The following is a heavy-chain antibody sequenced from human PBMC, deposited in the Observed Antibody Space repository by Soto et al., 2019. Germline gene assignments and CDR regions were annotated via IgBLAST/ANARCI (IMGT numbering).Heavy chain of an antibody. CDR1: GFIFNNYG. CDR3: TTGCGSGFDLCGS. CDR2: ISEDGSRK. Sequence: QVQVVESGGGVAQPGRSLRLSCTASGFIFNNYGMQWVRQAPGKGLEWVAGISEDGSRKYSADSEKGRFTISRDISKNTLYLPMTSLRAEDTAASYWTTGCGSGFDLCGSWGQRTRVTVSS. J-gene: IGHJ5*02. D-gene: IGHD5-12*01. V-gene: IGHV3-30*03.